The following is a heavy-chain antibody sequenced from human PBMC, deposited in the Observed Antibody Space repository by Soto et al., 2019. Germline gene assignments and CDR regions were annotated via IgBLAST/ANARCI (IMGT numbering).Heavy chain of an antibody. D-gene: IGHD6-13*01. CDR2: VYYSGNT. V-gene: IGHV4-59*01. CDR3: ARKGAAASYAHYYMDV. J-gene: IGHJ6*03. Sequence: SEPLSLTCTVSGGSISPYYWSWIRQPPGKGLEWIGYVYYSGNTNYNPSLESRVTISVDTSRNRFSLNLTSATAADTAVYYCARKGAAASYAHYYMDVWGRGTAVT. CDR1: GGSISPYY.